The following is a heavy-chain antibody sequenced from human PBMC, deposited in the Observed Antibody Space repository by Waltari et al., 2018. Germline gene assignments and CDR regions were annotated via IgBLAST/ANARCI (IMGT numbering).Heavy chain of an antibody. CDR2: ISYDGSNK. D-gene: IGHD1-26*01. CDR1: GFTFSSYC. Sequence: QVQLVESGGGVVQPGRSLRLSCAASGFTFSSYCMHWVRQAPGKGLEWVAVISYDGSNKYYADSVKGRFTISRDNSKNTLYLQMNSLRAEDTAVYYCAKDQRSGGSCFDYWGQGTLVTVSS. CDR3: AKDQRSGGSCFDY. V-gene: IGHV3-30*18. J-gene: IGHJ4*02.